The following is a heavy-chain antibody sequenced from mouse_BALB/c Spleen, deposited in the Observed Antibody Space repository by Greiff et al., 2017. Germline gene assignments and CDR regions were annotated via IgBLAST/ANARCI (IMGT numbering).Heavy chain of an antibody. CDR2: ISYSGST. J-gene: IGHJ3*01. CDR3: ARGGDDGYA. Sequence: EVKLVESGPGLVKPSQSLSLTCTVTGYSITSDYAWNWIRQFPGNKLEWMGYISYSGSTSYNPSLKSRISITRDTSKNQFFLQLNSVTTEDTATYCCARGGDDGYAWGQGTLVTVSA. CDR1: GYSITSDYA. V-gene: IGHV3-2*02. D-gene: IGHD2-3*01.